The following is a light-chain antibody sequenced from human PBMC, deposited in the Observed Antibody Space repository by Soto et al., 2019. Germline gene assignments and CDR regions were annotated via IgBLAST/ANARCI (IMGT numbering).Light chain of an antibody. V-gene: IGKV1-5*03. CDR3: QQYNSYPLT. Sequence: DIQMTQPPSTLSASVGDTVTITCRASQSISGWLAWYQQKPGEAPKLLIYKASSLPRGVPSRFSGSGSGTKFTLTISSLQPDDFASYYCQQYNSYPLTFGGGTKVDIK. J-gene: IGKJ4*01. CDR1: QSISGW. CDR2: KAS.